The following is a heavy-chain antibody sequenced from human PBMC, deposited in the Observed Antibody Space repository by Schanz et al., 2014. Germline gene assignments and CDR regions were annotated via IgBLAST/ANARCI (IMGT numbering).Heavy chain of an antibody. CDR2: MIGSGSSV. J-gene: IGHJ4*02. D-gene: IGHD1-26*01. CDR3: AKDLISGNYYPPPNFDY. CDR1: GFTFSDAW. V-gene: IGHV3-23*04. Sequence: VQLAESGGGVVQPGRSLRLSCAASGFTFSDAWMTWVRQAPGKGLEWVSRMIGSGSSVFYADSVKGRFTISRDNSRKTLYLQMNSLRADDTAVYYCAKDLISGNYYPPPNFDYWGQGTLVTVSS.